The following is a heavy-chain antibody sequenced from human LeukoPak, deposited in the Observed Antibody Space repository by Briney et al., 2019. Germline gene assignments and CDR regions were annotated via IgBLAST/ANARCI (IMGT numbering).Heavy chain of an antibody. V-gene: IGHV4-39*07. J-gene: IGHJ6*03. D-gene: IGHD1-1*01. Sequence: SETLSLTCTVSGGSISSRSYQWGWIRLPPGKGLEWIGEINHSGSTNYNPSLKSRVTISVDTSKNQFSLKLSSVTAADTAVYYCARVALERRALDYYYYMDVWGKGTTVTVSS. CDR3: ARVALERRALDYYYYMDV. CDR1: GGSISSRSYQ. CDR2: INHSGST.